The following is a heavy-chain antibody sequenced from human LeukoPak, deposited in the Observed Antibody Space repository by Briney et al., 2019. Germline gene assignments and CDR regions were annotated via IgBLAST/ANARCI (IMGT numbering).Heavy chain of an antibody. CDR3: ARLLDGNWFDP. J-gene: IGHJ5*02. V-gene: IGHV4-39*01. D-gene: IGHD3-3*01. Sequence: SETLSLTCTVSGGSISSSSYYWGWIRQPPGKGLEWIGSIYYSGSTYYNPSLKSRVTISVDTSKNQFSLKLSSVTAADTAVYYCARLLDGNWFDPWGQGTLVTVSS. CDR1: GGSISSSSYY. CDR2: IYYSGST.